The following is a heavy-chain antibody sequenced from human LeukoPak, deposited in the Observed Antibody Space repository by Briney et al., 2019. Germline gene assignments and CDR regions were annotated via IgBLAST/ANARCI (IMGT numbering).Heavy chain of an antibody. CDR3: AGRRITIFGEVIRSRRHYFDP. J-gene: IGHJ5*02. V-gene: IGHV3-23*01. CDR2: ISGSGGST. CDR1: GFTFSSYA. Sequence: PGGSLRLPCAASGFTFSSYAMSWVRQAPGKGLEWVSAISGSGGSTYYADSVKGRFTISRDNSKNTLYLQMNSLRAEDTAVYYCAGRRITIFGEVIRSRRHYFDPWGQGSLVTVSS. D-gene: IGHD3-3*01.